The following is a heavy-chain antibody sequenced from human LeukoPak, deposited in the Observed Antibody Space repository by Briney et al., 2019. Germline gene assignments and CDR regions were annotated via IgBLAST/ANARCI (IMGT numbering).Heavy chain of an antibody. J-gene: IGHJ4*02. CDR1: GFTFSSYW. V-gene: IGHV3-7*01. CDR3: TTEGFTGSYYYFDY. Sequence: GGSLRLSCAASGFTFSSYWMSWVRQAPGKGLEWVANIKQDGSEKYYVDSVKGRFTISRDNAKNSLYLQMNRLRAEDTAVYYCTTEGFTGSYYYFDYWGQGTLVTVSS. D-gene: IGHD1-26*01. CDR2: IKQDGSEK.